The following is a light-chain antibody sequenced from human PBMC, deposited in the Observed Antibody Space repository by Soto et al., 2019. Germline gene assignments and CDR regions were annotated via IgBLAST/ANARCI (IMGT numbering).Light chain of an antibody. V-gene: IGKV4-1*01. CDR2: WAY. CDR1: QSVLYRSNNKNY. J-gene: IGKJ1*01. CDR3: QQYYSTPWT. Sequence: DIVMTQSPDSLAVSLGERATINCKSSQSVLYRSNNKNYLAWYQQKPGQPPKLLIYWAYTRESGVPDRFSGSGSGTDFTLTISSLQAEDVAVYYCQQYYSTPWTFGQGTKVEIK.